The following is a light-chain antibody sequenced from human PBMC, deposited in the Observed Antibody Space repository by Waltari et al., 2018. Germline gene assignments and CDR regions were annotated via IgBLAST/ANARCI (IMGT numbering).Light chain of an antibody. V-gene: IGLV3-1*01. CDR3: QAWDSNTAHYV. CDR2: QDT. CDR1: KLGNKY. J-gene: IGLJ1*01. Sequence: SSELTQPPSVSVSPGQTASVTCSGDKLGNKYASWYQQKPGQSPVLVIYQDTKRPSGIPERFSGSNSGNAANLTRTGTQALDEADYYCQAWDSNTAHYVFGTGTKVTVL.